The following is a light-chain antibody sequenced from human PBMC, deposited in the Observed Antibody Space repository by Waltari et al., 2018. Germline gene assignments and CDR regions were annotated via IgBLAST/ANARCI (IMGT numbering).Light chain of an antibody. Sequence: DIQMTQSPSSLSASVGDRVTITCRESQSITKFLNWYQQKPGKAPNLLIYGESSLQSGAPSRFSGSGSGTHFTLTISSLQPEDFATYYCQQSYTTPHTFGQGTKLEIK. CDR2: GES. CDR1: QSITKF. CDR3: QQSYTTPHT. J-gene: IGKJ2*01. V-gene: IGKV1-39*01.